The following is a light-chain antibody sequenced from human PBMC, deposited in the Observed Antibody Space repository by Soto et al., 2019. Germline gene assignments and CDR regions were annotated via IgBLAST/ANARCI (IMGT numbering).Light chain of an antibody. Sequence: EIVLTQSPGTLSLSPGERATLSCRASQSVSSIYLAWYQQKPGQAPRLLIYRASSRATGIPDRFSGSGSGTDFSLTISRLEPEDFAVYYCQQYGGSPRYTFGQGTKQEI. CDR1: QSVSSIY. J-gene: IGKJ2*01. CDR3: QQYGGSPRYT. V-gene: IGKV3-20*01. CDR2: RAS.